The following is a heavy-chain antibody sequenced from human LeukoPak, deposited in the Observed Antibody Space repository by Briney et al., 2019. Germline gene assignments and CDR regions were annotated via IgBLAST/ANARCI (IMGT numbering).Heavy chain of an antibody. CDR2: ISSSSSTI. Sequence: GGYLRLSCAASGFTFGSYSMNWVRQAPGKGLEWVSYISSSSSTIYYADSVKGRFTISRDNAKNSLYLQMNSLRAEDTAVYYCARESAQGMDVWGKGTTVTVSS. CDR3: ARESAQGMDV. V-gene: IGHV3-48*04. J-gene: IGHJ6*03. D-gene: IGHD6-25*01. CDR1: GFTFGSYS.